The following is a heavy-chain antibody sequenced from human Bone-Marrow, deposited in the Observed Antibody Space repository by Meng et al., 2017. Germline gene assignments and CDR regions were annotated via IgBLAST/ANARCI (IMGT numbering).Heavy chain of an antibody. CDR2: INPKSGDT. Sequence: QVRLVQSGAEVKRPGASVKVSCKPSGYNFPDYYIHWVRRAPGQGLEWMGRINPKSGDTHYAQRFQGRVTMTRDTSISTAYMELSRLRSDDTAVYYCANWNDGLLNYWGQGTLVTVSS. D-gene: IGHD1-1*01. CDR1: GYNFPDYY. J-gene: IGHJ4*02. V-gene: IGHV1-2*06. CDR3: ANWNDGLLNY.